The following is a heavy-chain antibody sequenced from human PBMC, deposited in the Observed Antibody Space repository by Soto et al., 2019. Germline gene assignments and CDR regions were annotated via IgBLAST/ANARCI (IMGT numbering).Heavy chain of an antibody. D-gene: IGHD3-10*01. CDR1: GYTFTSYE. Sequence: QVQLVQSGAEVKKPGASVKVSCKASGYTFTSYEINWVRQATGQGLEWMGWMNPNSGDTGYAQKFQGRVTMTRNTSISTAYMGVRSRRSEDTAVYYCARGEFLWFGELLRWGEGTRVTVSS. CDR2: MNPNSGDT. V-gene: IGHV1-8*01. J-gene: IGHJ4*02. CDR3: ARGEFLWFGELLR.